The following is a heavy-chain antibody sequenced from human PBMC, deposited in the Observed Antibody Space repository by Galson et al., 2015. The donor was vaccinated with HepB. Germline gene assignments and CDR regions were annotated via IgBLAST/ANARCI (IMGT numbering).Heavy chain of an antibody. D-gene: IGHD6-19*01. J-gene: IGHJ5*02. CDR3: AAAVAGTYWFDP. CDR1: GYRFTDYW. Sequence: QSGAEVKKPGESLKISCKGSGYRFTDYWIGWVRQMPGKGLEWMGIIYPRDSGTRYRPSFEGQVTISADKSISTAYLQWSSLKASDTAMYYCAAAVAGTYWFDPWGQGTLVTVSP. V-gene: IGHV5-51*01. CDR2: IYPRDSGT.